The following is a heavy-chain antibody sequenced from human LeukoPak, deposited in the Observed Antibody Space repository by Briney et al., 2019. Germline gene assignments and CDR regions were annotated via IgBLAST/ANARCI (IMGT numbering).Heavy chain of an antibody. CDR1: GYTCTSYG. V-gene: IGHV1-18*01. D-gene: IGHD3-10*01. J-gene: IGHJ4*02. CDR2: ISAYNGNT. Sequence: ASVKVSCKASGYTCTSYGISWVRQAPGQGLEWMGWISAYNGNTNYAQKLQGRVTMTTDTSTSTAYMELRSLRSDDTAVYYCARVDSTGGWFGPPHFDYWGQGTLVTVPS. CDR3: ARVDSTGGWFGPPHFDY.